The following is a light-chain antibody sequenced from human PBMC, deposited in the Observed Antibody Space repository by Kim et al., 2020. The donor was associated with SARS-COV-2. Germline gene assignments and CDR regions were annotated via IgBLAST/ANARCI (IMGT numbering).Light chain of an antibody. CDR3: QTWGTGIHVV. Sequence: QPVLTQSPSASASLGASVKLTCTLSSGHSSYAIAWHQQQPEKGPRYLMKLNSAGSHSKGDGIPDRFSGSSSGAERYLTISSLQSEDEADYYCQTWGTGIHVVFGGGTQLTVL. CDR1: SGHSSYA. J-gene: IGLJ2*01. V-gene: IGLV4-69*01. CDR2: LNSAGSH.